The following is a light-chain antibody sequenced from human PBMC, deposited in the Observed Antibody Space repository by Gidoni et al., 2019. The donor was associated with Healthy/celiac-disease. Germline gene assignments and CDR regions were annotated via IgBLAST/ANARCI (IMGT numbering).Light chain of an antibody. V-gene: IGLV3-1*01. CDR1: KLGDKY. CDR3: QAWDSSSVV. CDR2: QDS. J-gene: IGLJ2*01. Sequence: SYELTQPPSVSVSPGQTASITCSGDKLGDKYACWYQQKPGQSPVLVIYQDSKRPSGIPGRFSCSHSVNTATLTISGTQAMDEADYYCQAWDSSSVVFGGGPKLTVL.